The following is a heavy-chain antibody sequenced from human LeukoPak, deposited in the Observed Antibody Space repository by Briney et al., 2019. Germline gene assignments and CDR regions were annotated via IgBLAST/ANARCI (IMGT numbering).Heavy chain of an antibody. Sequence: SVTVSCKPCGYFFTGHYMKLVRQAPGPGLEWMGRINPNNRGTNYAQKLQGRVTMTRDTSITTAYMELSRLRSDDTAVYYCARVGDGLNDAFDIWGQGTMVTVSS. CDR2: INPNNRGT. CDR3: ARVGDGLNDAFDI. CDR1: GYFFTGHY. J-gene: IGHJ3*02. D-gene: IGHD5-24*01. V-gene: IGHV1-2*06.